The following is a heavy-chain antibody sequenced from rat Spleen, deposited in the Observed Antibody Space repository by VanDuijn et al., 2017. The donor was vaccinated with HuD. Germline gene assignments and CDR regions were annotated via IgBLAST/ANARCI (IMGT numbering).Heavy chain of an antibody. J-gene: IGHJ1*01. V-gene: IGHV2-72*01. CDR3: ARHWYYSGEGYFDV. Sequence: QVQLKESGPGLVQPSETLSLTCSVSGFSLTTNGVGWVRQLLGKGLVLMGTIWAAGITNYNSAVQSRLIISRDTSKSQIFLKMNTLQPEDTGTYYCARHWYYSGEGYFDVWGPGTMVTVSS. D-gene: IGHD1-1*01. CDR1: GFSLTTNG. CDR2: IWAAGIT.